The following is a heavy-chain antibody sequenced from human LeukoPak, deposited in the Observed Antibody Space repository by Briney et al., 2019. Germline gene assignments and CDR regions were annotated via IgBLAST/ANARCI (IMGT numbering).Heavy chain of an antibody. V-gene: IGHV3-23*01. D-gene: IGHD6-13*01. CDR2: VDGGGGGT. Sequence: GGSLRLSCAASGFTLSSYAMTWVRQAPGRGLEWVSSVDGGGGGTYYADSVKGRFTISRDDSKDTLYLQMNGLRAEDTAVYFCAKQSAGSAAWYSLHYDFWGQGTLVTVSS. CDR3: AKQSAGSAAWYSLHYDF. CDR1: GFTLSSYA. J-gene: IGHJ4*02.